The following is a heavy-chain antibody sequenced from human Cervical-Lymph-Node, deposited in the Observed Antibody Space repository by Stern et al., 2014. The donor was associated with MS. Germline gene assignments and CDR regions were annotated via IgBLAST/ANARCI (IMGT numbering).Heavy chain of an antibody. CDR1: GYTLTEMS. J-gene: IGHJ6*02. V-gene: IGHV1-24*01. CDR3: ATHRGRVTYYYGLDV. Sequence: VQLVQSGAEVKKPGASVKVSCKVSGYTLTEMSMHWVQQAPGKGLEWMGGYDPQHGETVYAQKIQGRVTMAEDRSTDTAYMELTSLRSDDTAVYYCATHRGRVTYYYGLDVWGQGTTVTVSS. D-gene: IGHD2-21*02. CDR2: YDPQHGET.